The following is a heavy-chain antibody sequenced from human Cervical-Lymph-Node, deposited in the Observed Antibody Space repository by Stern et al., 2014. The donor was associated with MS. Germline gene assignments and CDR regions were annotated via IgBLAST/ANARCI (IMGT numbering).Heavy chain of an antibody. D-gene: IGHD3-22*01. CDR3: ARGPMIVVVEYYFDY. CDR1: GFTFSSYS. J-gene: IGHJ4*02. Sequence: VQLVQSGGGLVQPGGSLRLSCAASGFTFSSYSMNWVRQAPGKGLEWVSYISSSSSTIYYADSVKGRFTISRDNAKNSLYLQMNSLRDEDTAVYYCARGPMIVVVEYYFDYWGQGTLVTVSS. V-gene: IGHV3-48*02. CDR2: ISSSSSTI.